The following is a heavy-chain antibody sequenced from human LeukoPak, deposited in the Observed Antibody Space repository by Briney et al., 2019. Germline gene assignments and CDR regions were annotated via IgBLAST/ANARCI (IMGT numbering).Heavy chain of an antibody. J-gene: IGHJ4*02. CDR2: IYYSGST. CDR1: GGSISSGGYY. V-gene: IGHV4-31*03. D-gene: IGHD3-22*01. Sequence: SETLSLTCTVSGGSISSGGYYWSWIRQHPGKGLEWIGYIYYSGSTYYNPSLKSRVTISVDTSKNQFSLKLSSVTAADTAVYYCASYSYYYDSSGYFDYWGQGTLVTVSS. CDR3: ASYSYYYDSSGYFDY.